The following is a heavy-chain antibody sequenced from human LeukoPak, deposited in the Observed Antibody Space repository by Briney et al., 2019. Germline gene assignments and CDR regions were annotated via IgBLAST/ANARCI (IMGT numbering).Heavy chain of an antibody. Sequence: SETLSLTCAVYGGSFSGYYWSWIRQPPGKGLEWIGEINHSGSTNYNPSLKSRVTISVDTSKNQFSLKLSSVTAADTAVYYCARDYYGSGKRLDYWGQGTLVTVSS. CDR3: ARDYYGSGKRLDY. D-gene: IGHD3-10*01. V-gene: IGHV4-34*01. J-gene: IGHJ4*02. CDR1: GGSFSGYY. CDR2: INHSGST.